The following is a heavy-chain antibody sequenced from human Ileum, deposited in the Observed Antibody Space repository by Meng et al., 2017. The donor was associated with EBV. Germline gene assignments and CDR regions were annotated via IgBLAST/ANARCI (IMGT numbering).Heavy chain of an antibody. J-gene: IGHJ5*01. CDR2: IYGQGDK. D-gene: IGHD6-13*01. CDR3: ALRPRQLLRGWFDS. CDR1: GFSLSTSGVG. V-gene: IGHV2-5*01. Sequence: QITFKGSAPPVVNPTPTLTLTCTFSGFSLSTSGVGVCWIRQPPGKALEWLAMIYGQGDKHYSPSLTSRLTITKDTSKNQVVLTMTYMDSVDTATYYCALRPRQLLRGWFDSWGQGALVTVSS.